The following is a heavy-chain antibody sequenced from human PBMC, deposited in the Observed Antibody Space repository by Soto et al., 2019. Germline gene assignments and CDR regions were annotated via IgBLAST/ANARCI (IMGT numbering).Heavy chain of an antibody. V-gene: IGHV3-21*04. CDR3: ARDGGIAARHYYGMDV. CDR1: GLTSGDYS. J-gene: IGHJ6*02. Sequence: GRAPRVSRSAAGLTSGDYSMNWGVKARGKGLEWVSYVSSSSSYIYYADSVKGRFTISRDNAKNSLYLQMNSLKTEDTAVYYCARDGGIAARHYYGMDVWGQRTTVTVSS. D-gene: IGHD6-6*01. CDR2: VSSSSSYI.